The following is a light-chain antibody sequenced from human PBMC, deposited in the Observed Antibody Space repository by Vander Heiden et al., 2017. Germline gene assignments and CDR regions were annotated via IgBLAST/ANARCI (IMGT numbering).Light chain of an antibody. CDR2: KAS. CDR3: QQANSYPYT. V-gene: IGKV1-5*03. J-gene: IGKJ2*01. Sequence: IQMTQSPSTLSASVGDRVTITCRASQSISSWLAWYQQKPGKAPKLLIYKASSLESGVPSRFSGSGSGTEFTLTISSLQPDDFATYYCQQANSYPYTFGQGTKLEIK. CDR1: QSISSW.